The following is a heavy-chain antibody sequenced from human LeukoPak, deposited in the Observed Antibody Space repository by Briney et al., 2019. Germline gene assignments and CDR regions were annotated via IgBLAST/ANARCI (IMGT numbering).Heavy chain of an antibody. D-gene: IGHD5-18*01. CDR2: IIPIFGTA. V-gene: IGHV1-69*05. CDR3: CSGYSYEFSDP. J-gene: IGHJ5*02. CDR1: GGTFSSYA. Sequence: SVKVSCKASGGTFSSYAISWVRQAPGQGLEWMGRIIPIFGTANYAQKFQGRVTITTDESTSTAYMELSSLRSEDTAVYYCCSGYSYEFSDPWSQGTLVTVSS.